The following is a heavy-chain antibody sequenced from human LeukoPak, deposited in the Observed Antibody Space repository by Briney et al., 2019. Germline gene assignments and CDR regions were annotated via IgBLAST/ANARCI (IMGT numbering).Heavy chain of an antibody. CDR1: GFTFSSYA. V-gene: IGHV3-23*01. D-gene: IGHD7-27*01. Sequence: GSLRLSCAASGFTFSSYAMSWVRQAPGKGLEWVSAISGSGGSTYYADSVKGRFTIPRDNSKNTLYLQMNSLRAEDTAVYCCAKDQTGMYYFDYWGQGTLVTVSS. J-gene: IGHJ4*02. CDR2: ISGSGGST. CDR3: AKDQTGMYYFDY.